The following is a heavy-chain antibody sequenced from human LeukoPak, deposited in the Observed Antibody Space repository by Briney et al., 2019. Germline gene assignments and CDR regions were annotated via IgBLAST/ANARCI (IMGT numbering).Heavy chain of an antibody. V-gene: IGHV4-4*02. CDR3: ARDPQYNYSSSWYDDY. Sequence: PSETLSLTCAVSGGSISSSNWWSWVRQPPGKGLEWIGEIYHSGSTNYNPSLKSRVTISVDKSKNQFSLKLSSVTAADTAVYYFARDPQYNYSSSWYDDYWGQGTLVTVSS. CDR1: GGSISSSNW. CDR2: IYHSGST. D-gene: IGHD6-13*01. J-gene: IGHJ4*02.